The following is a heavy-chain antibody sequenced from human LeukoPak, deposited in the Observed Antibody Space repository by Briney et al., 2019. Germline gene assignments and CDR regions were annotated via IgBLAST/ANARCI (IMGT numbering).Heavy chain of an antibody. V-gene: IGHV3-23*01. D-gene: IGHD1-7*01. CDR2: ISGSGGST. CDR1: GGSISSSSYY. Sequence: ETLSLTCTVSGGSISSSSYYWGWIRQAPGKGLEWVSAISGSGGSTYYADSVKGRFTISRDNSKNTLYLQMNSLRAEDTAVYYCAKEQYNWNYVKYFDYWGQGTLVTVSS. CDR3: AKEQYNWNYVKYFDY. J-gene: IGHJ4*02.